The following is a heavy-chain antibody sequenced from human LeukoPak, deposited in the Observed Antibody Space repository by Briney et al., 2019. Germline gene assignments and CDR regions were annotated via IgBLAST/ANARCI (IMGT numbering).Heavy chain of an antibody. CDR1: GGSISSRSYY. D-gene: IGHD6-19*01. Sequence: SETLSLTCTVSGGSISSRSYYWGWIRQPPGKGLEWIGSIYYSGSTYYNPSLQSRVTISVDTSKNQFSLKLNSVTAADTAVYYCARADGSGWYGPYFDPWGQGTLVTVSS. CDR2: IYYSGST. V-gene: IGHV4-39*07. CDR3: ARADGSGWYGPYFDP. J-gene: IGHJ5*02.